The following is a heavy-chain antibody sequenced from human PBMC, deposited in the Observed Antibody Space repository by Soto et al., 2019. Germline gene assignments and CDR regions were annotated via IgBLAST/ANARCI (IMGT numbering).Heavy chain of an antibody. CDR1: GGSISSSSYY. V-gene: IGHV4-39*01. D-gene: IGHD4-17*01. J-gene: IGHJ4*02. Sequence: SETLSLTCTVSGGSISSSSYYWGWIRQPPGKGLEWIGSIYYSGSTYYNPSLKSRVTISVDTSKNQFSLKLSSVTAADTAVYYCASRFMTTVTTSDYWGQGTLVTVSS. CDR3: ASRFMTTVTTSDY. CDR2: IYYSGST.